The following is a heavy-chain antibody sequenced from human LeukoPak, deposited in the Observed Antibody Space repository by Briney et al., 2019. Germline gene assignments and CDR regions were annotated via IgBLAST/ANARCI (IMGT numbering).Heavy chain of an antibody. V-gene: IGHV4-34*01. CDR2: INHCGST. D-gene: IGHD6-6*01. Sequence: PSETLSLTCAVYGGSFSGYYWSWIRQPPGKGLEWIGEINHCGSTNYNPSLKSRVTISVDTSKNQFSLKLSSVTAADTAVYYCARDTGIAARPGDYWGQGTLVTVSS. CDR1: GGSFSGYY. CDR3: ARDTGIAARPGDY. J-gene: IGHJ4*02.